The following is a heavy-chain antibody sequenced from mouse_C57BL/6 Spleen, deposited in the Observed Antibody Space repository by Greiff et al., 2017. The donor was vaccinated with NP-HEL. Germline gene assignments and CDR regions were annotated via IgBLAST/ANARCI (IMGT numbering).Heavy chain of an antibody. CDR3: ARGDNDPFAY. CDR1: GYTFTSYW. CDR2: IDPSDSYT. D-gene: IGHD2-4*01. J-gene: IGHJ3*01. V-gene: IGHV1-69*01. Sequence: QVQLQQPGAELVMPGASVKLSCKASGYTFTSYWMHWVKQRPGQGLEWIGEIDPSDSYTNYNQKFKGKSTLTVDKSSSTAYMQLSSLTSEDSAVYYCARGDNDPFAYWGQGTLVTVSA.